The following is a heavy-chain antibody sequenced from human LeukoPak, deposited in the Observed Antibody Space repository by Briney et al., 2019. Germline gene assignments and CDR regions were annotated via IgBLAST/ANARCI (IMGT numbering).Heavy chain of an antibody. J-gene: IGHJ4*02. V-gene: IGHV3-30*18. CDR3: AKDYEDTAGAGLDS. CDR2: ISYDGSDH. D-gene: IGHD5-18*01. CDR1: GFTFSHHG. Sequence: GGSLRLSCAATGFTFSHHGMHWVRQAPRQGLEWVAAISYDGSDHYYADSVKGRFTMSRDNSENTVYLQMNSLRAEDTAVYYCAKDYEDTAGAGLDSWGQGSLVTVSS.